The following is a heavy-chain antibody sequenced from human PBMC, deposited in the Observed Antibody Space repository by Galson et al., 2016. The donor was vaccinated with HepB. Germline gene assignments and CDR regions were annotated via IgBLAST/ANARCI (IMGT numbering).Heavy chain of an antibody. J-gene: IGHJ5*02. CDR1: GYTFTSYY. D-gene: IGHD6-19*01. CDR2: INPSGDST. CDR3: ARGFGSSGWYRFDP. V-gene: IGHV1-46*01. Sequence: SVKVSCKASGYTFTSYYTHWVRQAPGHGLEWMGIINPSGDSTTYAQKFQGRVTMTRDTSTRTVYMELSSLRSEDTAVYYCARGFGSSGWYRFDPWGQGTLVTVSS.